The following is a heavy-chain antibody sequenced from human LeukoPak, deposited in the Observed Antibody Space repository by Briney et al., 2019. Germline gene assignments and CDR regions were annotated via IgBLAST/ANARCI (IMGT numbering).Heavy chain of an antibody. CDR1: RFTLSSNY. V-gene: IGHV3-53*01. CDR2: IYSGGST. D-gene: IGHD3-22*01. J-gene: IGHJ4*02. Sequence: GGSLRLSCAASRFTLSSNYMSWVRQAPGKGLEGVSVIYSGGSTYYADSVKGRFTISRDNSKNTLYLQMNSLRAEDTAVYYCARGQYYYDSSGYFDYWGQGTLVTVSS. CDR3: ARGQYYYDSSGYFDY.